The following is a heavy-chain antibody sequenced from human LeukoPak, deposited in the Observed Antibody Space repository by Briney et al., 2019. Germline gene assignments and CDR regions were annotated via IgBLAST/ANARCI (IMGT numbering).Heavy chain of an antibody. J-gene: IGHJ3*01. Sequence: SDTVSHKPSGYCFRTFGITLLRQDPRQPLEWMGWVSPYVVSTAYGQNFEGRDTMTRNTSTIPAYMDLRSVTSDDTAPYYCSKVDPPIAVEAPGDAFDLWGQGTMVIVSS. D-gene: IGHD6-19*01. CDR3: SKVDPPIAVEAPGDAFDL. V-gene: IGHV1-18*01. CDR1: GYCFRTFG. CDR2: VSPYVVST.